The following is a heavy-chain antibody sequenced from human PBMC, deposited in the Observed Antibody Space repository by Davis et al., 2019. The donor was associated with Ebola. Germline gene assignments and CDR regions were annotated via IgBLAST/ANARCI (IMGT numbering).Heavy chain of an antibody. V-gene: IGHV1-46*01. CDR2: INPSGGST. CDR1: GYTFTSYY. D-gene: IGHD3-22*01. CDR3: ATSGYYYDSSGYHVNYFDY. J-gene: IGHJ4*02. Sequence: ASVKVSCKASGYTFTSYYMHWVRQAPGQGLEWMGIINPSGGSTSYAQKFQDRVTMTRDTSTSTVYMELSSLRSEDTAVYYCATSGYYYDSSGYHVNYFDYWGQGTLVTVSS.